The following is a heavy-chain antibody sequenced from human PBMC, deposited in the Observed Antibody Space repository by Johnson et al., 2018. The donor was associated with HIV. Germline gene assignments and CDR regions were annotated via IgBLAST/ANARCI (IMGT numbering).Heavy chain of an antibody. V-gene: IGHV3-23*04. CDR3: ARSGYGSGSTHDAFDI. J-gene: IGHJ3*02. CDR1: GFTFSNYA. D-gene: IGHD3-10*01. Sequence: VQLVESGGGLVQPGGSLRLSCAASGFTFSNYAMNWVRQAPGKGLAWVSAITGSGGSTYSVDSVKGRFTFSRDYSKNTLYLQMNRPRAEDTAVYYCARSGYGSGSTHDAFDIWGQGTMVTVSS. CDR2: ITGSGGST.